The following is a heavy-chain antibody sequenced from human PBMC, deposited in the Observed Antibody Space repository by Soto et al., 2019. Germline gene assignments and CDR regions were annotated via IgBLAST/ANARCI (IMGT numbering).Heavy chain of an antibody. Sequence: PSETLSLTCAVSGGSISSGGYSWSWIRQPPGKGLEWIGYIYYSGSTKYNPSLKSRVTISVDTSKNQFSLKLSSVTAADTAVYYCARLATAFDYWGQGTLVTVSS. CDR3: ARLATAFDY. CDR2: IYYSGST. CDR1: GGSISSGGYS. J-gene: IGHJ4*02. V-gene: IGHV4-61*08. D-gene: IGHD5-18*01.